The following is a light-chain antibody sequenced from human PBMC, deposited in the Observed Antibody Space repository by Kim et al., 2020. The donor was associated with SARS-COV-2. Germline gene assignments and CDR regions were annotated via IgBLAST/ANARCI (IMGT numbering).Light chain of an antibody. V-gene: IGKV3-20*01. CDR3: HLYGSS. CDR1: QSVSSSY. CDR2: GAS. J-gene: IGKJ4*01. Sequence: LSVSAGERGTLSCRASQSVSSSYLAWYQQKPGQAPRLLIHGASSRAAGIPDRFSGSGSETDFTLTISRLEPEDFAVYYCHLYGSSFGGGTKVDIK.